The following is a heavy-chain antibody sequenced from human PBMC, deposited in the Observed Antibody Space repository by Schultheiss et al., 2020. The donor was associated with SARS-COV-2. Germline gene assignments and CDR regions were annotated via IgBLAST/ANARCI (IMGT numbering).Heavy chain of an antibody. D-gene: IGHD3-22*01. V-gene: IGHV3-48*01. Sequence: GGSLRLSCAASGFTFSSYSMNWVRQAPGKGLEWVSYISSSSSTIYYADSVKGRFTISRDNAKNTLYLQMNSLRAEDTAVYYCARNYDSSGYDAFDIWGQGTMVTVSS. CDR2: ISSSSSTI. CDR3: ARNYDSSGYDAFDI. CDR1: GFTFSSYS. J-gene: IGHJ3*02.